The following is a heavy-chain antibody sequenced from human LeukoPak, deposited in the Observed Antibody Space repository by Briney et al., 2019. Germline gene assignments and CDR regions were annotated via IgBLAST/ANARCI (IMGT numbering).Heavy chain of an antibody. J-gene: IGHJ3*02. Sequence: GGSLRLSCAASGFTFSNFVMSWVRQVPEKGLEWVSTIRGGGAGAHYADSVKGRFTISRDNSKNTLYVEMNSLRAEDTAVYFCAKASYSYGNDAFDIWGQGTKVTVSS. CDR2: IRGGGAGA. V-gene: IGHV3-23*01. CDR1: GFTFSNFV. D-gene: IGHD5-18*01. CDR3: AKASYSYGNDAFDI.